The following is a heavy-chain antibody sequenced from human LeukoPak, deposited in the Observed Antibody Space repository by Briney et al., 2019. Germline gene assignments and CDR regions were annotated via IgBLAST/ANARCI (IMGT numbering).Heavy chain of an antibody. CDR2: INPNSGGT. CDR1: GYTFTGYY. CDR3: ARDKGYCSGGSCYSLDY. V-gene: IGHV1-2*04. D-gene: IGHD2-15*01. J-gene: IGHJ4*02. Sequence: ASVKVSCKASGYTFTGYYMHWVRQAPGQGLEWMGWINPNSGGTNYAQKLQGWVTMTRDTSISTAYMELSRLRSDDTAVYYCARDKGYCSGGSCYSLDYWGQGALVTVSS.